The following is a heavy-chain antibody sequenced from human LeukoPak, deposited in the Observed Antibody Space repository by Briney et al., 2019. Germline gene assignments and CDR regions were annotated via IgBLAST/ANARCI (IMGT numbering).Heavy chain of an antibody. CDR3: ARDVLGYCSGGSCYLGS. Sequence: GASVKVSCKVSGYTLTELSMHWVRQAPGKGLEWMGGFDPEDGETIYAQKFHGRVTITTDESTSTAYMELSSLRSEDTVVYYCARDVLGYCSGGSCYLGSWGQGTLVTASS. J-gene: IGHJ4*02. D-gene: IGHD2-15*01. CDR1: GYTLTELS. CDR2: FDPEDGET. V-gene: IGHV1-24*01.